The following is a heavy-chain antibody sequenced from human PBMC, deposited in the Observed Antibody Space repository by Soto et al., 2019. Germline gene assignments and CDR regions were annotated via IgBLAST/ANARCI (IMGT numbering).Heavy chain of an antibody. V-gene: IGHV3-21*01. CDR1: GFTFSSYS. CDR2: ISSSSSYI. Sequence: GGSLRLSCAASGFTFSSYSMNWVRQAPGKGLEWASSISSSSSYIYYADSVKGRFTISRDNAKNSLYLQMNSLRAEDTAVYYCARDSRTYGMDVWGQGTTVTVSS. CDR3: ARDSRTYGMDV. J-gene: IGHJ6*02.